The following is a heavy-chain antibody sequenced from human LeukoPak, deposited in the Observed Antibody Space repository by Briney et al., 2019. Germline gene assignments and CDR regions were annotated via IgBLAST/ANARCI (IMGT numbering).Heavy chain of an antibody. D-gene: IGHD5-24*01. Sequence: GASVKLSCKASGGTFISYAISWVRQAPGQGLEWMGRIIPRFGIANYAQKFQGRVTITAYKSTSSAFMELSSLRSEDTAVYYCARGISGDGYNEEAFDIWGQGTMVTVSS. CDR1: GGTFISYA. CDR2: IIPRFGIA. J-gene: IGHJ3*02. CDR3: ARGISGDGYNEEAFDI. V-gene: IGHV1-69*10.